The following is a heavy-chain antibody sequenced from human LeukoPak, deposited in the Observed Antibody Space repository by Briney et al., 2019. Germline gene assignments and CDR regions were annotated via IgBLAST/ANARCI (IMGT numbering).Heavy chain of an antibody. CDR3: AKDDVAAFATGYMDV. CDR1: GFTFSNAW. D-gene: IGHD6-6*01. Sequence: GGSLRLSCAASGFTFSNAWMSWVRQAPGKGLEWVGRIKSKTDGGTTDYAAPVKGRFTISRDDSKNTLYLQMNSLKTEDTAVYYCAKDDVAAFATGYMDVWGKGTTVTVSS. CDR2: IKSKTDGGTT. J-gene: IGHJ6*03. V-gene: IGHV3-15*01.